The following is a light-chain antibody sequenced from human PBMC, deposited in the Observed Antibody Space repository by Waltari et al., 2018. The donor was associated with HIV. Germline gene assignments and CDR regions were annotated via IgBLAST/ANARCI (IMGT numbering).Light chain of an antibody. V-gene: IGLV4-69*01. Sequence: QLVMTQSPSASASLGAPVKLTCTLSSGHSNYPIAWHQQQPEKGPRFLLKLNSDGSHSKGDGIPDRFSGSSSGAERYLTISSLQSEDGATYYCQTWANGIQVFGGGTKLTVL. CDR1: SGHSNYP. J-gene: IGLJ2*01. CDR2: LNSDGSH. CDR3: QTWANGIQV.